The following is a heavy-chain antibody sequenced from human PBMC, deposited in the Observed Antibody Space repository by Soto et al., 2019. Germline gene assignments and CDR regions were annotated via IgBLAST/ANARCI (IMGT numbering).Heavy chain of an antibody. J-gene: IGHJ4*02. D-gene: IGHD6-13*01. CDR3: SRREASSWNLDY. V-gene: IGHV3-11*05. Sequence: HAQLVESGGGLVKPGGSLKLSCAASEFTFSDYNMSWVRQAPGKGLEWISHISSSGRYANYADAVKDRFIISRDNFKESLYLQMNNLRVEYTAKYYGSRREASSWNLDYLGQGILVTVCS. CDR1: EFTFSDYN. CDR2: ISSSGRYA.